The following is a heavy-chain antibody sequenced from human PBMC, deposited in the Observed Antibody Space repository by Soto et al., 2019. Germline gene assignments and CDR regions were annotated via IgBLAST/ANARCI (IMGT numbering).Heavy chain of an antibody. V-gene: IGHV3-48*01. Sequence: PGGSLTLSCAASAFTFSSNSMTCLRQAPGKGLKWVSYISRSSSTIYYADSVKGRFTISRDNAENSLYLQMSSLRAEDTAVFYCARDLAGGIPDEWGQGCQVTGSS. CDR1: AFTFSSNS. D-gene: IGHD6-13*01. CDR2: ISRSSSTI. CDR3: ARDLAGGIPDE. J-gene: IGHJ4*02.